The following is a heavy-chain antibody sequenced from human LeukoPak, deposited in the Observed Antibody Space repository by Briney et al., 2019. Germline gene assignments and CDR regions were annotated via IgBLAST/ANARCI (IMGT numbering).Heavy chain of an antibody. Sequence: PSETPSLTCTVSGGSPTTYYWSWIRQPAGKGLEWIGRIYTSGATNYNPSLKSRVTMSLDTSNPKISLKLSSVTAADTAVYYCARINHDNCFDFWGQGSLVTASS. CDR2: IYTSGAT. J-gene: IGHJ4*02. CDR3: ARINHDNCFDF. D-gene: IGHD1-1*01. V-gene: IGHV4-4*07. CDR1: GGSPTTYY.